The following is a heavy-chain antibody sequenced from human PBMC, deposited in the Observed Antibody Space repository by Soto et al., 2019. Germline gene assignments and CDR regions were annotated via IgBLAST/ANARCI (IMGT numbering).Heavy chain of an antibody. V-gene: IGHV1-24*01. CDR2: FDPEDGET. CDR3: ATPGGLPAATYYYYGMDV. J-gene: IGHJ6*02. CDR1: GYTLTELS. D-gene: IGHD2-2*01. Sequence: QVQLVQSGAEVKKPGASVKVSCKVSGYTLTELSMHWVRQAPGKGLEWMGGFDPEDGETIYAQKFQGRVTMTEDTXTXTXXMELSSLRSEDTAVYYCATPGGLPAATYYYYGMDVWGQGTTVTVSS.